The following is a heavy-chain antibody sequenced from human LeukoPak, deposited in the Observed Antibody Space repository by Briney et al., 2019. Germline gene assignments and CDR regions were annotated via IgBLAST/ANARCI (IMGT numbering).Heavy chain of an antibody. D-gene: IGHD4/OR15-4a*01. J-gene: IGHJ3*02. V-gene: IGHV4-59*08. CDR2: IYYSGST. CDR3: ARHRWVLNAFDI. Sequence: SETLSLTCTVSAGSIRSFYWSWIRQPPGKGLEWIGYIYYSGSTNYNPSLKSRVTISVDTSKNQFSLILSSVTAADTAVYYCARHRWVLNAFDIWGQGTMVTVSS. CDR1: AGSIRSFY.